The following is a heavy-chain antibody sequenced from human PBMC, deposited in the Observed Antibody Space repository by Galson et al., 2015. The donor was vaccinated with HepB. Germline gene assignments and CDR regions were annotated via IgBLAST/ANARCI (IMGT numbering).Heavy chain of an antibody. D-gene: IGHD1-26*01. V-gene: IGHV3-7*01. CDR3: ARSSGGPFDS. Sequence: SLRLSCAGPGINSSIFWMSWVRQAPGQGLEWVANIKQYGTEKYYVGPVKGRFTISRDNAGNSLYLQTNSLRGDDTALYYCARSSGGPFDSWGQGILVTVSS. CDR1: GINSSIFW. J-gene: IGHJ4*02. CDR2: IKQYGTEK.